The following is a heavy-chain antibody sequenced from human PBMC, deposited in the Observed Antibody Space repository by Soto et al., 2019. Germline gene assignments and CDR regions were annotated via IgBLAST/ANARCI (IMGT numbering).Heavy chain of an antibody. CDR3: ARRAGSRYSSSWLPSYYYYYGMDV. CDR1: GFTFSDYY. D-gene: IGHD6-13*01. CDR2: ISSSGSTI. Sequence: LRLSCAASGFTFSDYYMSWIRQAPGKGLEWVSYISSSGSTIYYADSVKGRFTISRDNAKNSLYLQMNSLRAEDTAVYYCARRAGSRYSSSWLPSYYYYYGMDVRGQGTTVTVSS. J-gene: IGHJ6*02. V-gene: IGHV3-11*01.